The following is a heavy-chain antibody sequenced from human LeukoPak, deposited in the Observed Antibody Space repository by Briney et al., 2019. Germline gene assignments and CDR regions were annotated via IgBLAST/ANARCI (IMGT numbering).Heavy chain of an antibody. V-gene: IGHV1-2*02. CDR1: GYTFTVYC. CDR3: ARDQQAD. CDR2: INPNSGGT. Sequence: ASVTVSCKASGYTFTVYCMHLVRQAPGQGLEWMGWINPNSGGTNYVQKFQGRVTINRDTSLRTACMELSRLRSNYPAVYYCARDQQADWGQGTLVTVSS. J-gene: IGHJ4*02.